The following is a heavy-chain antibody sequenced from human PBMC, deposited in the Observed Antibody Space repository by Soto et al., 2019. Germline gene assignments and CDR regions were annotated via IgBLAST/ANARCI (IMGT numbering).Heavy chain of an antibody. J-gene: IGHJ3*02. D-gene: IGHD1-1*01. CDR3: AHRIRERQAFDI. V-gene: IGHV2-5*01. CDR1: GFSLNTGGVG. CDR2: IYWNDDK. Sequence: QITLKESGPTLVKPTQTLTLTCTFSGFSLNTGGVGVGWIRQPPGKTLECLALIYWNDDKPYNPSLKSRLTITKDTSKNQVVLTMTNMDPVDTATYYSAHRIRERQAFDIWGQGTVVTVSS.